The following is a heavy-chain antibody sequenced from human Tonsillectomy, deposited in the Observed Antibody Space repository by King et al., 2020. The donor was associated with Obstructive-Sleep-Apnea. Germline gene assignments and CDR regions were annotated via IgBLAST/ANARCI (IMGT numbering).Heavy chain of an antibody. J-gene: IGHJ5*02. V-gene: IGHV4-59*01. D-gene: IGHD3-22*01. Sequence: QLQESGPGLVKPSETLSLTCTVSGGSISSYYWSWIRQPPGKGLDWIGYIFHSGSTTYNPSLKSGVTISVDTSKDYFSLMLSSVTAAYTSVYYCASSYNYYDTSGFAPWGQGTLVTVSS. CDR1: GGSISSYY. CDR2: IFHSGST. CDR3: ASSYNYYDTSGFAP.